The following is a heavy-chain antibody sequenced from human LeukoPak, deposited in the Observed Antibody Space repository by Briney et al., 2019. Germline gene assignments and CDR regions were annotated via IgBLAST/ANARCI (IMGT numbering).Heavy chain of an antibody. V-gene: IGHV3-30*18. CDR2: ISYDGRNK. J-gene: IGHJ4*02. Sequence: PGGSLRLSCTASGFTVSSNYMSWVRQTPGKGLEWVAAISYDGRNKEYVDSVKGRFTISRDNSKNTLYLEMNSLRVEDTAVYNCAKDRGYSHVFDYWGQGTLVTVSS. CDR3: AKDRGYSHVFDY. D-gene: IGHD5-18*01. CDR1: GFTVSSNY.